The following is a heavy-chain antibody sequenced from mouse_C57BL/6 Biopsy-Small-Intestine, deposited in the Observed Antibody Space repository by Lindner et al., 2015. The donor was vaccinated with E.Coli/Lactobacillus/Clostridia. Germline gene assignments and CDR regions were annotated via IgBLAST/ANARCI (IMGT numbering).Heavy chain of an antibody. CDR2: INPYYGST. D-gene: IGHD2-3*01. Sequence: VQLQESGAELVKPGASVKISCKASGYSFTAYNMNWLRQSHGKSLEWIGNINPYYGSTIYNQNVKAKATLTVDKSSSTAYLQLNSLTSEDSAVYYCARLYSHDGIFDYWGQGHHSHSLL. CDR3: ARLYSHDGIFDY. J-gene: IGHJ2*01. CDR1: GYSFTAYN. V-gene: IGHV1-39*01.